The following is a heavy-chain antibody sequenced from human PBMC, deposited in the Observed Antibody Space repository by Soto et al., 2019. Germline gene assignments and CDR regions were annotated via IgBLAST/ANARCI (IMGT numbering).Heavy chain of an antibody. D-gene: IGHD5-12*01. CDR2: IYYSGST. CDR1: GGSISSSSYY. V-gene: IGHV4-39*01. CDR3: ARHAINSAYDY. Sequence: QLQLQESGPGVVKPSETLSLTCSVSGGSISSSSYYWGWIRQPPGKGLEWIGRIYYSGSTYYNPSLMSRVTISVDTSKNHLSLMLRSVSAAYTAVYYCARHAINSAYDYWGQVTLVTVSS. J-gene: IGHJ4*02.